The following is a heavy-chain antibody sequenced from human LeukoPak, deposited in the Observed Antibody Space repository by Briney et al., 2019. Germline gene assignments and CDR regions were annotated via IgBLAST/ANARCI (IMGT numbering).Heavy chain of an antibody. J-gene: IGHJ5*02. CDR3: ARHEYSGSYYGLSWFDP. CDR1: GGSISSSSYY. V-gene: IGHV4-39*01. CDR2: IYYSGST. D-gene: IGHD1-26*01. Sequence: SETLSLTCTVSGGSISSSSYYWGWIRQPPGKGLEWIGSIYYSGSTYYNPSLKSRVTISVDTSKNQLSLKLSSLTSADTAVYYCARHEYSGSYYGLSWFDPWGQGTLVTVSS.